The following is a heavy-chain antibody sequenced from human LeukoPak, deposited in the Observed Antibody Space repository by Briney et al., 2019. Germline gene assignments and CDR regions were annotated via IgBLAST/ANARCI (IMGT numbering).Heavy chain of an antibody. CDR3: ARVSPPTIAVAGTNYYYYYGMDV. Sequence: GASVKVSCKASGYTFTSYGINWVRQAPGQGLEWMGWVNGYNGNTDYAQKFRGRVTITTDTSTRTAYMELRSLRSDDTAVYYCARVSPPTIAVAGTNYYYYYGMDVWGQGTTVTVSS. J-gene: IGHJ6*02. CDR1: GYTFTSYG. CDR2: VNGYNGNT. V-gene: IGHV1-18*01. D-gene: IGHD6-19*01.